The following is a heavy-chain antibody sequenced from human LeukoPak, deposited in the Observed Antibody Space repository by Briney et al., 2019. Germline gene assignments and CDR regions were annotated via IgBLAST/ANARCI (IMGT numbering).Heavy chain of an antibody. D-gene: IGHD1-26*01. V-gene: IGHV3-33*01. CDR1: GFTFSSYG. Sequence: PGGSLRLSCAASGFTFSSYGMHWVRQAPGKGLEWVAVIWYDGSNKYYADSVKGRFTISRDNSKNTLYLQMNSLRAEDTAVHYCARQNSGSYCVIGFWGQGTRVTVSS. CDR2: IWYDGSNK. CDR3: ARQNSGSYCVIGF. J-gene: IGHJ4*02.